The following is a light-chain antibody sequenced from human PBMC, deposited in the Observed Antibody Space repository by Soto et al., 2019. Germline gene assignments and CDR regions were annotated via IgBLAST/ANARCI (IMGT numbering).Light chain of an antibody. V-gene: IGKV1-33*01. Sequence: IQITQSSSSLSASVGDGLTITWQATQDIRKYLTWYQQKPGKAPKLLIYDASSLETGVPSRFSGSGSGTDFTFTISSLQPEDFATYYCQQYDNLPLIFGQGTRLEIK. CDR1: QDIRKY. CDR2: DAS. CDR3: QQYDNLPLI. J-gene: IGKJ5*01.